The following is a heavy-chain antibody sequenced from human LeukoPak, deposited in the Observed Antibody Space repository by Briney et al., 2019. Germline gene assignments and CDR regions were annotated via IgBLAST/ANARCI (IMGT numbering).Heavy chain of an antibody. V-gene: IGHV1-18*01. CDR2: ISAYNGNT. Sequence: ASVEVSCKASGYIFTKYGISWVRQAPGQGLEWMGWISAYNGNTIYAQKFQGRVTMTEDTSTDTAYMELSSLRSEDTAVYYCATKSTYYYDSSGYENWFDPWGQGTLVTVSS. CDR3: ATKSTYYYDSSGYENWFDP. D-gene: IGHD3-22*01. CDR1: GYIFTKYG. J-gene: IGHJ5*02.